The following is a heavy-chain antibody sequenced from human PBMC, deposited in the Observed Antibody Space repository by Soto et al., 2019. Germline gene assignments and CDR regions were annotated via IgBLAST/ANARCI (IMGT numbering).Heavy chain of an antibody. CDR1: GYSFTGNS. CDR2: INPNNGVA. Sequence: ASVKVSCKASGYSFTGNSMHWVRQAPGQGLEWMGWINPNNGVANYAQKFQGRVTITADKSTSTAYMELSSLKSDDTAVYYCARDAYSSSWTPAPFDYWGQGTLVTVSS. J-gene: IGHJ4*02. V-gene: IGHV1-2*02. D-gene: IGHD6-13*01. CDR3: ARDAYSSSWTPAPFDY.